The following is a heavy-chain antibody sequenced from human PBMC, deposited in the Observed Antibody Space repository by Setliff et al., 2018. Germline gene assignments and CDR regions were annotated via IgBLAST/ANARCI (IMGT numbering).Heavy chain of an antibody. CDR2: ISTRNDDT. Sequence: ASVKVSCKASGYIFTRYRITWVRQSPGQGLEWMGWISTRNDDTGYAQKFKGRVTLTTDTSTNTAYMELRSLRSDDTAVYYCARESPEMVAPPAAHCFDPWGQGTLVTVSS. J-gene: IGHJ5*02. V-gene: IGHV1-18*01. D-gene: IGHD2-15*01. CDR3: ARESPEMVAPPAAHCFDP. CDR1: GYIFTRYR.